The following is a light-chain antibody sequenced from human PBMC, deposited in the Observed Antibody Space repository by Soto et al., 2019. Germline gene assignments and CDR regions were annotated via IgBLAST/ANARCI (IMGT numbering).Light chain of an antibody. CDR2: AAS. CDR1: QGISSY. Sequence: AIRMTQSPSSLFASTGDRSTIACGASQGISSYFAWYQQKPGKAPKLLIYAASTLQSGVPARFSGSGSGTDFTLTISSLQPEDFATYYCQQSYSTPWTFGQGTKVDIK. V-gene: IGKV1-8*01. CDR3: QQSYSTPWT. J-gene: IGKJ1*01.